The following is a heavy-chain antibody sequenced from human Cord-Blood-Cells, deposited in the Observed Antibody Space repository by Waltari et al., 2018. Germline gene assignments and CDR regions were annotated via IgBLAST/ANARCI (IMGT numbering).Heavy chain of an antibody. J-gene: IGHJ6*02. V-gene: IGHV4-59*01. CDR2: IYYSGST. Sequence: QVQLQESGPGLVKPSETLSLTCTVSGGSISSSYRCWIRQPPGKGLEWIGYIYYSGSTNYNPSLKSRVTISVDTSKNQFSLKLSSVTAADTAVYYCARVTTGTPSYYYGMDVWGQGTTVTVSS. D-gene: IGHD1-1*01. CDR1: GGSISSSY. CDR3: ARVTTGTPSYYYGMDV.